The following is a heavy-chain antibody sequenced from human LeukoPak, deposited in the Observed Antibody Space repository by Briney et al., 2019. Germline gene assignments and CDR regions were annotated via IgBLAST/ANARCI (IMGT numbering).Heavy chain of an antibody. J-gene: IGHJ4*02. CDR3: ARLLYDGSGIYPDYFDY. Sequence: PSETLSLTCTVSGASISSYYWSWIRQPPGKGLEWIGYIYSRGSTNSSPSLKSRVTMSVDTSKNQFSLKLSSVTAADTAVYYCARLLYDGSGIYPDYFDYWGQGTLVTVSS. CDR1: GASISSYY. CDR2: IYSRGST. D-gene: IGHD3-22*01. V-gene: IGHV4-4*09.